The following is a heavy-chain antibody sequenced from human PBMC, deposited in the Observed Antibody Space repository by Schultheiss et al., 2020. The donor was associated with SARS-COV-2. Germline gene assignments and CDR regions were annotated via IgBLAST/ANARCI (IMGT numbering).Heavy chain of an antibody. Sequence: SQTLSLTCTVSGGSISSYYWSWIRQSPGKKLEWIGYIFYSGITNYNPSLKSRVTTSVDTSKNQFSLKLSSVTAADTAIYYCACGWVRFGEQPYGMDVWGQGTTVTVSS. V-gene: IGHV4-59*01. CDR1: GGSISSYY. J-gene: IGHJ6*02. CDR3: ACGWVRFGEQPYGMDV. D-gene: IGHD3-10*01. CDR2: IFYSGIT.